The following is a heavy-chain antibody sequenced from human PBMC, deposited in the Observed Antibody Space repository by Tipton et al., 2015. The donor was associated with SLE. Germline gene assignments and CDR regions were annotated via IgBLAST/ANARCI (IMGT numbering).Heavy chain of an antibody. CDR1: GGSISSYY. J-gene: IGHJ4*02. CDR2: FYTSGST. V-gene: IGHV4-4*08. D-gene: IGHD5-12*01. CDR3: ASYSGYDSLFDY. Sequence: TLSLTCTVSGGSISSYYWSWIRQPPGKGLEWIGYFYTSGSTNYNPPPKSRVTISVDTSKNQFSLKLCSVTAADTAVYYCASYSGYDSLFDYWGQGTLVTVSS.